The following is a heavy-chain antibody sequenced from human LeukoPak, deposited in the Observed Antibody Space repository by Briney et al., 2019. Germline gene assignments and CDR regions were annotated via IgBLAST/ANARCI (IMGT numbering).Heavy chain of an antibody. CDR2: IYTSGST. D-gene: IGHD6-13*01. J-gene: IGHJ6*02. CDR1: GGSISSYY. Sequence: SETLSLTCTVSGGSISSYYWSWIRQPAGKGLEWIGRIYTSGSTNYNPSLKSRVTMSVDTSKNQFSLKLSSVTAADTAVYYCARLLSSSEYYYGMDVWGQGTTVTVSS. V-gene: IGHV4-4*07. CDR3: ARLLSSSEYYYGMDV.